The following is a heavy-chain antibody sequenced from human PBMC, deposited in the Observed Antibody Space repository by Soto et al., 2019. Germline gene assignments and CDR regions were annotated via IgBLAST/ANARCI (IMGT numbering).Heavy chain of an antibody. D-gene: IGHD3-22*01. V-gene: IGHV4-59*01. CDR3: ARSYGYYDSSGYSNWFDP. CDR2: ISYSGIT. J-gene: IGHJ5*02. CDR1: GGSISSYY. Sequence: SETLSLTCTVPGGSISSYYWSGIRQRPGKGLEWIGYISYSGITDYNPSLKRRVTISVDTSKNQFSLKLRSVTAAETAVYYCARSYGYYDSSGYSNWFDPWGQGTLVTVSS.